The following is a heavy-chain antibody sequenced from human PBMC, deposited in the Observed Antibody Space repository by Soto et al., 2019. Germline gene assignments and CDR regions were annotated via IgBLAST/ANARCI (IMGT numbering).Heavy chain of an antibody. J-gene: IGHJ4*02. V-gene: IGHV4-31*03. D-gene: IGHD2-15*01. CDR1: GGSITTGGYY. CDR2: RYYSEST. CDR3: ARTKCSGGSCYSWSLDY. Sequence: TVSLTFTVSGGSITTGGYYWSWIRQLPGKGLEWIGHRYYSESTYYNPSLKSRVSISLDTSKNQFSLKLSFVTAADTAMYYCARTKCSGGSCYSWSLDYWGQGTPVTVSS.